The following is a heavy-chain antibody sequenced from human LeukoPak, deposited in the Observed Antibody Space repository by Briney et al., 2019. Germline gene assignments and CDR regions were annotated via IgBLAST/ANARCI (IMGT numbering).Heavy chain of an antibody. CDR1: GFTFSGQS. CDR2: ISGSGGST. Sequence: PGGSLRLSCAASGFTFSGQSMNWVRQAPGKGLEWVSAISGSGGSTYYADSVKGRFTISRDNSQNTLYLQMNSLRAEDTAVYYCANPGIAVAENWGQGTLVTVSS. V-gene: IGHV3-23*01. D-gene: IGHD6-19*01. J-gene: IGHJ4*02. CDR3: ANPGIAVAEN.